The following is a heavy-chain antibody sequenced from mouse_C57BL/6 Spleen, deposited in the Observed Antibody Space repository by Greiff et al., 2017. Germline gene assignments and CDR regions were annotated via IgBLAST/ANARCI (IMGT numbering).Heavy chain of an antibody. CDR3: ARYWDDFDY. CDR1: GYTFTSYG. J-gene: IGHJ2*01. D-gene: IGHD4-1*01. Sequence: VQVVESGAELARPGASVKLSCKASGYTFTSYGISWVKQRTGQGLEWIGEIYPRSGNTYYNEKFKGKATLTADKSSSTAYMELRSLTSEDSAVYFCARYWDDFDYWGQGTTLTVSS. CDR2: IYPRSGNT. V-gene: IGHV1-81*01.